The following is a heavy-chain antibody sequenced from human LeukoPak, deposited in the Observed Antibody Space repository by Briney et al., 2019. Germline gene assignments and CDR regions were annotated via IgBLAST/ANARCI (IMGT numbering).Heavy chain of an antibody. CDR3: ARERRIMGATTFDY. V-gene: IGHV4-4*03. J-gene: IGHJ4*02. D-gene: IGHD1-26*01. CDR2: IYHSGST. CDR1: SDAVRRDRW. Sequence: LGRLSLSPADSSDAVRRDRWGCWSRQPPGQGQEWIGEIYHSGSTNYNPSLKSRVTISVDKSNNQFSLKLSSVTAADTAVYYCARERRIMGATTFDYWGQGMLVIASS.